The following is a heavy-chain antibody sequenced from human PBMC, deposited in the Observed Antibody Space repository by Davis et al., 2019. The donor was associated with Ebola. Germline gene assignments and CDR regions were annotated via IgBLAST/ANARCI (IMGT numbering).Heavy chain of an antibody. V-gene: IGHV1-69*13. CDR3: ARDGVTVTLRHNSPWFDP. CDR1: GGTFSSYA. Sequence: SVKVSCKASGGTFSSYAISWVRQAPGQGLEWMGGIIPIFGTANYAQKFQGRVTITADESTSTAYMELSSLRSEDTAVYYCARDGVTVTLRHNSPWFDPWGQGTLVTVSS. D-gene: IGHD4-11*01. J-gene: IGHJ5*02. CDR2: IIPIFGTA.